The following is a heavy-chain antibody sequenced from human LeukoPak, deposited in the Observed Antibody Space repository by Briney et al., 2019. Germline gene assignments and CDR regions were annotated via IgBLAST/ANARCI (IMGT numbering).Heavy chain of an antibody. CDR2: ISGSGGST. CDR1: GFTFSSYA. CDR3: AKGGATVTTRDWFDP. V-gene: IGHV3-23*01. D-gene: IGHD4-17*01. Sequence: GGSLRLSCAASGFTFSSYAMSWVRQAPGKGLEWVSAISGSGGSTFYADSVKGRFTISRDNSKNTLYLQMNSLRAEDTAVYYCAKGGATVTTRDWFDPWGQGTLVTVSS. J-gene: IGHJ5*02.